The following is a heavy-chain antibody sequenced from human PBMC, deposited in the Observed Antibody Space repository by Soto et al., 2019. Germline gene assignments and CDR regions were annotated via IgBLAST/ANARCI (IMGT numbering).Heavy chain of an antibody. J-gene: IGHJ5*02. CDR3: ARVGIAAAGRQPNWFDL. CDR1: GGSFSGYY. V-gene: IGHV4-34*01. Sequence: SETLSLTCAVYGGSFSGYYWSWIRQPPGKGLEWIGEINHSGSTNYNPSLKSRVTISVDTSKNQFSLKLSSVTAADTAVYYCARVGIAAAGRQPNWFDLWGQGTLVTVSS. D-gene: IGHD6-13*01. CDR2: INHSGST.